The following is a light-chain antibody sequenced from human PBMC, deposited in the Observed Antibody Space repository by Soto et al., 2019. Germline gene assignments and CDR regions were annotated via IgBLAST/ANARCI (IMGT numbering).Light chain of an antibody. Sequence: QSALTQPPSASGSPGQSVAISCTGTASDIGGYTFVSWYQQHPGKAPKLLIYDGNKRPSGVPDRFSGSKSGNTASLTVSGLQAEDEADYYCSAHGGTNPYVFGTGTKLTVL. CDR3: SAHGGTNPYV. V-gene: IGLV2-8*01. J-gene: IGLJ1*01. CDR2: DGN. CDR1: ASDIGGYTF.